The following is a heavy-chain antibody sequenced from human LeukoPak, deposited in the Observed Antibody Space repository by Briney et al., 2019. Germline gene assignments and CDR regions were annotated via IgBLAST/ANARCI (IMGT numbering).Heavy chain of an antibody. Sequence: PSETLSLTCAVYGGSFSGYYWSWIRQPPGKGLEWIGYIYYSGSTNYNPSLKSRVTISVDTSKNQFSLKLSSVTAADTAVYYCARDQSGYSYGHYYGMDVWGQGTTVTVSS. CDR3: ARDQSGYSYGHYYGMDV. V-gene: IGHV4-59*01. CDR1: GGSFSGYY. CDR2: IYYSGST. J-gene: IGHJ6*02. D-gene: IGHD5-18*01.